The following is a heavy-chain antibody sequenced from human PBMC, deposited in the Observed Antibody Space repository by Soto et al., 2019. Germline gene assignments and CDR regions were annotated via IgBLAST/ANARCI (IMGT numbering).Heavy chain of an antibody. CDR1: GYTFTSYG. CDR3: ANRSPAFDY. V-gene: IGHV1-18*01. CDR2: ISTDKGKT. Sequence: QVQLVQSGPEVKKPGASVKVSCKTSGYTFTSYGISWVRQAPGQGLEWMGWISTDKGKTNYAQKFKGRVTMTTDTSTTTAYMELRSLRSDDTAVYYCANRSPAFDYWGQGTLVTVSS. J-gene: IGHJ4*02.